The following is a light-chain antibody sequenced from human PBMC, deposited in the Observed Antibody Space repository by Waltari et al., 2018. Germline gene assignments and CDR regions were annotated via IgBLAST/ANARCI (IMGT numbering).Light chain of an antibody. V-gene: IGLV2-14*03. J-gene: IGLJ2*01. CDR3: TSETSTIAGI. CDR2: DVT. Sequence: WNHRRPGNAPKHIIFDVTRRPSGVAHRFAGSRAVNTAALTISGCQAEDEAVYYCTSETSTIAGIFGGGTKLTGL.